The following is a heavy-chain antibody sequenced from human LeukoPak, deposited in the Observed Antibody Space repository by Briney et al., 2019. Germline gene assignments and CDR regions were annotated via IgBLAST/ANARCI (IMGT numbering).Heavy chain of an antibody. CDR1: TFSLSNYW. CDR3: AREIHSTGYYYAGGYMDV. J-gene: IGHJ6*03. V-gene: IGHV3-7*01. Sequence: GGSLRLSCADSTFSLSNYWMRWVRQAPGRGLEWVANIKQEGSHTYYVDSVEGRFTISRDNAKNSLYLQMNSLRAEDTAVYFCAREIHSTGYYYAGGYMDVWGEGTTVTVSS. D-gene: IGHD3-22*01. CDR2: IKQEGSHT.